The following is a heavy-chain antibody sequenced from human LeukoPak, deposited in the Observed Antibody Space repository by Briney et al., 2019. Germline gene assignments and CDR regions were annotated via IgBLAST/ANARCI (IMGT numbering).Heavy chain of an antibody. V-gene: IGHV3-21*01. CDR3: ARQRARIAAAEIDS. J-gene: IGHJ4*02. CDR2: ISSSSSSI. D-gene: IGHD6-13*01. CDR1: GFTFSSYG. Sequence: GGSLRLSCAASGFTFSSYGMHWVRQAPGKGLEWVSSISSSSSSIYYADSVKGRFTISRDNAKNSLYLQMNSLRSEDTAVYYCARQRARIAAAEIDSWGQGTLVTVSS.